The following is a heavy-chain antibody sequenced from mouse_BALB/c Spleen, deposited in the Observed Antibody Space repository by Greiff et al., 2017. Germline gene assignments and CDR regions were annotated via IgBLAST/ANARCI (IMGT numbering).Heavy chain of an antibody. CDR1: GYTFTSYD. D-gene: IGHD2-4*01. CDR3: ATGGLRGLFDY. Sequence: VQVVESGPELVKPGALVKISCKASGYTFTSYDINWVKQRPGQGLEWIGWIYPGDGSTKYNEKFKGKATLTADKSSSTAYMQLSSLTSEDSAVYYCATGGLRGLFDYWGQGTTLTVSS. V-gene: IGHV1S56*01. CDR2: IYPGDGST. J-gene: IGHJ2*01.